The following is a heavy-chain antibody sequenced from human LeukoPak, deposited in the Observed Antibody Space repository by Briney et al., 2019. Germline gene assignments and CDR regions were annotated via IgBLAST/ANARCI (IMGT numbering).Heavy chain of an antibody. CDR1: GFPFSASA. CDR3: ATVKYDYGDPVGWFDP. J-gene: IGHJ5*02. CDR2: ILSTGTT. D-gene: IGHD4-17*01. V-gene: IGHV3-23*01. Sequence: GGSLRLSCGASGFPFSASAMTWVRQAPGKGLEWVSHILSTGTTYYADSVRGRFTISRDNSKNTLYLLMTSLRADDTAVYYCATVKYDYGDPVGWFDPWGQGTLVTVSS.